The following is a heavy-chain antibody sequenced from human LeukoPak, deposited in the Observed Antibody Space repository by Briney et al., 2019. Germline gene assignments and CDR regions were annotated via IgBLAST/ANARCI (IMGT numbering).Heavy chain of an antibody. CDR1: GFTVSSNY. CDR3: AKDRSLWYYFDY. CDR2: INQDGREK. V-gene: IGHV3-7*03. J-gene: IGHJ4*02. Sequence: PGWSLRLSCAASGFTVSSNYMTWVRQAPGKGLEWVANINQDGREKYYVDSVKGRFTISRDNTKNSLYLQMNSLRAEDTAVYYCAKDRSLWYYFDYWGQGTLVTVSS. D-gene: IGHD2-21*01.